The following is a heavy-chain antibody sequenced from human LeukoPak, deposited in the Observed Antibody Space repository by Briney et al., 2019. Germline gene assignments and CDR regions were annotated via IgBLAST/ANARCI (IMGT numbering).Heavy chain of an antibody. CDR2: IYSGGGT. CDR3: AARYDRRGSLGY. V-gene: IGHV3-53*01. CDR1: GLTVSYNY. J-gene: IGHJ4*02. D-gene: IGHD3-22*01. Sequence: PGGSLRLSCAASGLTVSYNYVSWVRQAPGKGLGWVSVIYSGGGTYYADSVKGRFTISRDNSKNTVYLQMNSLRAEDTAVYYCAARYDRRGSLGYWGQGTLVTVSS.